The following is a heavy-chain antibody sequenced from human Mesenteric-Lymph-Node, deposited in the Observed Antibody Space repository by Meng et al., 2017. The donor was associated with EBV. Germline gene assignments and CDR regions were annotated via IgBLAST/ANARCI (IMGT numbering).Heavy chain of an antibody. J-gene: IGHJ4*02. D-gene: IGHD6-13*01. CDR1: GFSFSDYY. V-gene: IGHV3-11*01. CDR2: ISSSQTNMD. CDR3: ARIPGIAGAGPYDS. Sequence: QVQLVESGGGLVKPGGSLRLSCVTSGFSFSDYYMSWIRQAPGKGLEWVSHISSSQTNMDDYADSVKGRFTISRDISRNSLHLQMNNLRVEDTAIYYCARIPGIAGAGPYDSWGQGTLGTVSS.